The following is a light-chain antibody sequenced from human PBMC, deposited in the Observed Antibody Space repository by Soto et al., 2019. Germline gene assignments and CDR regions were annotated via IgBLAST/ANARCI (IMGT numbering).Light chain of an antibody. Sequence: DIQMTQSPSSLSASVGDRVTITCQASQDISNYLNWYQQKPGKAPELLIYDVSNLERGVSSRFSGSGSGTDFTFTISSLQPEDIATYYCQQYENLPLTFGGGTKVQIK. CDR2: DVS. CDR3: QQYENLPLT. J-gene: IGKJ4*01. V-gene: IGKV1-33*01. CDR1: QDISNY.